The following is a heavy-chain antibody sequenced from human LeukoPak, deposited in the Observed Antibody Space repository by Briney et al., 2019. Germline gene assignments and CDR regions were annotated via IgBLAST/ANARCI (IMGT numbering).Heavy chain of an antibody. Sequence: GGSLRLSCAASGFTFSSYWMHWVRQAPGKGLGWVSYISSSSSTIYYADSVKGRFTISRDNAKNSLYLQMNSLRAEDTAVYYCARDSFPGMTSDWFDPWGQGTLVTVSS. J-gene: IGHJ5*02. V-gene: IGHV3-48*04. CDR1: GFTFSSYW. CDR2: ISSSSSTI. CDR3: ARDSFPGMTSDWFDP. D-gene: IGHD3-16*01.